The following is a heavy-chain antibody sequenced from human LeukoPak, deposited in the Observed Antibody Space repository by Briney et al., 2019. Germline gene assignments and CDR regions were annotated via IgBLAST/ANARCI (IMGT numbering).Heavy chain of an antibody. CDR1: GFTFSSYA. Sequence: GGSLRLSCAASGFTFSSYAMSWVRQAPGKGLEWVSAISGSGGSTYYADSVKGRFAISRDNSKNTLYLQMNSLRAEDTAVYYCAKQKDIVVVIATFDYWGQGTLVTVSS. CDR3: AKQKDIVVVIATFDY. V-gene: IGHV3-23*01. J-gene: IGHJ4*02. D-gene: IGHD2-21*01. CDR2: ISGSGGST.